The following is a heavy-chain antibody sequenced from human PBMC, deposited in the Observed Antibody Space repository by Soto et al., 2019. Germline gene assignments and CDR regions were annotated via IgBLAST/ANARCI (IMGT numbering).Heavy chain of an antibody. CDR1: VFRFSAYA. CDR3: ARERDYGDNSGAP. CDR2: ISHDGLTQ. V-gene: IGHV3-30*04. D-gene: IGHD4-17*01. J-gene: IGHJ5*02. Sequence: GGSLRLSCPASVFRFSAYAMHWIRQAPGKGLEWVSVISHDGLTQTHADAVKGRFTISRDNSKNTLSLQINNLTAEDTGVYYCARERDYGDNSGAPWGQGTLVTVSS.